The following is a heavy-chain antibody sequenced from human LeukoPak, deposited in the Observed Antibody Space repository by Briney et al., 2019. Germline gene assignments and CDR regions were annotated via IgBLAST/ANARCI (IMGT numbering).Heavy chain of an antibody. CDR2: IIPIFGTA. V-gene: IGHV1-69*05. D-gene: IGHD6-19*01. Sequence: SVKVSCKASGGTFSSYAIGWVRQAPGQGLEWMGGIIPIFGTANYAQKFQGRVTITTDESTSTAYMELSSLRSEDTAVYYCARELSSGWGPYFDYWGQGTLVTVSS. CDR3: ARELSSGWGPYFDY. J-gene: IGHJ4*02. CDR1: GGTFSSYA.